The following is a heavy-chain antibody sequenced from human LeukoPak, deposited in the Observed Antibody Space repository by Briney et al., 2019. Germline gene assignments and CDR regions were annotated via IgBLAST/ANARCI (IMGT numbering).Heavy chain of an antibody. J-gene: IGHJ6*02. CDR2: IHSGGRN. V-gene: IGHV4-4*07. CDR1: SASLSSYF. D-gene: IGHD3-10*01. CDR3: ARDWVSITPYYYYGLDV. Sequence: KPSETLSLTCAVSSASLSSYFWTWVRQPAGKGLEWIGQIHSGGRNNYNPSLRRRVTMSIDTSKSLFSLKLKSVTAADTAVYYCARDWVSITPYYYYGLDVWGQGTTVTVSS.